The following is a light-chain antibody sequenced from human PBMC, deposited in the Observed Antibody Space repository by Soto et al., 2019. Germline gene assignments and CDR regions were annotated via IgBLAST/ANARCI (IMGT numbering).Light chain of an antibody. V-gene: IGKV3-15*01. J-gene: IGKJ5*01. CDR1: QGIGDT. Sequence: EVVMTQSPATLCVSPAEGVNLSWRASQGIGDTLAWYQPKPGQTPRLPIYDTSTTATGVPARFSVSRSGPEFTLTIKSLQSEDFAVYYCQQRSNWLTFGQGTRLEIK. CDR3: QQRSNWLT. CDR2: DTS.